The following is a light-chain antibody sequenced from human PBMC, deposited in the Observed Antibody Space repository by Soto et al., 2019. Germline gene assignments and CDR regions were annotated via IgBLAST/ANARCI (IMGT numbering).Light chain of an antibody. J-gene: IGKJ4*01. CDR3: QQYNNWPPLT. CDR1: QSVSSN. Sequence: EIVMTQSPATLSVSPGDRATLSCMASQSVSSNLAWYQQKPGQAPRLLIYGASTRDTGIPARFSGSGSGTECTLTISSLQSEDFAVYYCQQYNNWPPLTFGGGTKVEIK. CDR2: GAS. V-gene: IGKV3-15*01.